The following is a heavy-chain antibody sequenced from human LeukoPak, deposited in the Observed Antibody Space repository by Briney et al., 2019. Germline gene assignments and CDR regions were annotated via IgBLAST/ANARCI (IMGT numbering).Heavy chain of an antibody. CDR1: GYSFTNYW. J-gene: IGHJ4*02. V-gene: IGHV5-51*01. CDR2: IYPGDSDT. Sequence: GQSLKISCKGSGYSFTNYWIGWVRQMPGKGLEWMGIIYPGDSDTRYSPSFQGQVTISADKSTSTAYVQWSSLKASDSAMYYCAASTYGSGSYVAFDSWGLGTLVTVSS. D-gene: IGHD3-10*01. CDR3: AASTYGSGSYVAFDS.